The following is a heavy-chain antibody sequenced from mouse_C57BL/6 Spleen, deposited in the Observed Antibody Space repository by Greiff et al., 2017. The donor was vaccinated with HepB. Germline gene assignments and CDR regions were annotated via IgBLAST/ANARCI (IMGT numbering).Heavy chain of an antibody. V-gene: IGHV1-81*01. J-gene: IGHJ3*01. Sequence: VQVVESGAELARPGASVKLSCKASGYTFTSYGISWVKQRTGQGLEWIGEIYPRSGNTYYNEKFKGKATLTADKSSSTAYMELRSLTSEDSAVYFCARSVPFAYWGQGTLVTVSA. CDR2: IYPRSGNT. CDR3: ARSVPFAY. CDR1: GYTFTSYG.